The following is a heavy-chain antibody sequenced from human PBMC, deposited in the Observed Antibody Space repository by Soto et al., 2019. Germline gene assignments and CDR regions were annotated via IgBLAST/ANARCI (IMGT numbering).Heavy chain of an antibody. J-gene: IGHJ6*02. CDR2: IYYSGST. CDR3: ARHLLGSSWYFSDYYYYGMDV. Sequence: XETLSLTCTVSGGSISSSSYYWGWIRQPPGKGLEWIGSIYYSGSTYYNPSLKSRVTISVDTSKNQFSLKLSSVTAADTAVYYCARHLLGSSWYFSDYYYYGMDVWGQGTTVTVSS. CDR1: GGSISSSSYY. V-gene: IGHV4-39*01. D-gene: IGHD6-13*01.